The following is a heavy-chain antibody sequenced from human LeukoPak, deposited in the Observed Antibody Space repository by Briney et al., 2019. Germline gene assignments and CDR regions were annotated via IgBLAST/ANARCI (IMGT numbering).Heavy chain of an antibody. CDR3: ARDRFGYGGNSGL. Sequence: GGSLRLSCAASGFTFSSYAMSWVRQAPGKGLEWVSTISGSGGSTYYADSVKGRFTISRDNSKNTLYLQMNSLRAEDTAVYYCARDRFGYGGNSGLWGQGTLVTVSS. CDR1: GFTFSSYA. V-gene: IGHV3-23*01. CDR2: ISGSGGST. J-gene: IGHJ4*02. D-gene: IGHD4-23*01.